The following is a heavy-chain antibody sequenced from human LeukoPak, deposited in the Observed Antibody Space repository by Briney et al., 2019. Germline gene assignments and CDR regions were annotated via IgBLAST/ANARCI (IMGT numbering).Heavy chain of an antibody. CDR3: ATEFYSNGYNF. V-gene: IGHV3-15*01. J-gene: IGHJ4*02. D-gene: IGHD5-24*01. Sequence: TGGSLRLSCLGSGFTFSSAWMTWVRQIPGKGLEWVGHIKSRTDGGTTDYAAPVKGRFTISRDDSKNTVYLQMNSLKTGDSAVYFCATEFYSNGYNFWGQGTLVIVSS. CDR1: GFTFSSAW. CDR2: IKSRTDGGTT.